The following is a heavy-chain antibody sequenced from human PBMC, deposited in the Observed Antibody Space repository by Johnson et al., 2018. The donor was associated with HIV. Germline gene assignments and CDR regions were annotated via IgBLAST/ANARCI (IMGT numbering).Heavy chain of an antibody. CDR2: ISYDGSNK. J-gene: IGHJ3*02. CDR1: GFTFSSYA. D-gene: IGHD5-24*01. V-gene: IGHV3-30-3*01. CDR3: ARGPSGRWLQNDAFDI. Sequence: QVLLVESGGGVVQPGRSLRLSCAASGFTFSSYAMHWVRQAPGKGLEWVAVISYDGSNKYYADSVKGRFTISRDNSKNTLYLQMNSLRAEDTAVYYCARGPSGRWLQNDAFDIWCQGTMVTVSS.